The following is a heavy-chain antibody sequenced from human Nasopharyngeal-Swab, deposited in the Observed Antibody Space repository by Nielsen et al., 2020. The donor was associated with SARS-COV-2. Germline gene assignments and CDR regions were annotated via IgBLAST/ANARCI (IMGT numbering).Heavy chain of an antibody. J-gene: IGHJ6*02. CDR2: IYYSGST. D-gene: IGHD4-23*01. V-gene: IGHV4-61*01. CDR1: GGSVSSGSYY. CDR3: ARVVYGGNLNYYYYGMDV. Sequence: SETLSLTCTVSGGSVSSGSYYWSWIRQPPGKGLEWIGYIYYSGSTNYNPSLKSRVTISVDTSKNQFSLKLSSVTAADTAVYYCARVVYGGNLNYYYYGMDVWGQGTTVTVSS.